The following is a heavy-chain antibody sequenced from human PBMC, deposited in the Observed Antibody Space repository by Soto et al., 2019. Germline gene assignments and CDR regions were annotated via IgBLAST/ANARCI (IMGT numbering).Heavy chain of an antibody. CDR2: IYYSGST. CDR3: ASAGHSSSWYAPDY. CDR1: GGSISSFVYY. V-gene: IGHV4-31*03. J-gene: IGHJ4*02. D-gene: IGHD6-13*01. Sequence: SDTLSLTCTVSGGSISSFVYYWSWIRQHPGKGLEWIGYIYYSGSTYYNPSLKSRVTISVDTSKNQFSLKLSSVTAADTAVYYCASAGHSSSWYAPDYWGQGTLVTVSS.